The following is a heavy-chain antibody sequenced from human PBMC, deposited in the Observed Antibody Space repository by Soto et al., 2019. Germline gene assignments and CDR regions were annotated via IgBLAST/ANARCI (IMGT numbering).Heavy chain of an antibody. D-gene: IGHD2-21*01. CDR3: ARDHIAGLFGY. CDR2: INHSGST. J-gene: IGHJ4*02. CDR1: GGAFSGYY. V-gene: IGHV4-34*01. Sequence: QVQLQQWGAGLLKPSETLSLTCAVYGGAFSGYYCTWIRQPPGTGLDWSGEINHSGSTNYNPSLTSRATISVDTSTHQFAPKLTALTAADTAVYYCARDHIAGLFGYWGQGTLVTVSS.